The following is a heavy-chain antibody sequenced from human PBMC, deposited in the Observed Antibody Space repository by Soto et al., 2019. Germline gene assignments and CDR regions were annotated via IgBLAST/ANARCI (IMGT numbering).Heavy chain of an antibody. CDR2: ISSSSSTI. J-gene: IGHJ2*01. CDR3: ARDVQTTGGYSSTSLWYFDL. Sequence: GGSLRLSCAASGFTFSSYSMNWVRQAPGKGLEWVSYISSSSSTIYYADSVKGRFTISRDNAKNSLYLQMNSLRDEDTAVYYGARDVQTTGGYSSTSLWYFDLWGRGTLVTVSS. D-gene: IGHD6-13*01. V-gene: IGHV3-48*02. CDR1: GFTFSSYS.